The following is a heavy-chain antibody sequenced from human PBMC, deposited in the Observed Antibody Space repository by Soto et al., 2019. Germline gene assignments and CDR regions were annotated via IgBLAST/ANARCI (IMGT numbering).Heavy chain of an antibody. Sequence: HSQTLSLTCAISGDSVSSNSAAWNWIRQSPSRGLEWLGRTYYRSKWYNDYAVSVKSRITINPDTSKNQFSLQLNSVTPEDTAVYYCERVVDETRHNWFDPWGQGTLVTVSS. CDR2: TYYRSKWYN. CDR1: GDSVSSNSAA. D-gene: IGHD1-1*01. V-gene: IGHV6-1*01. CDR3: ERVVDETRHNWFDP. J-gene: IGHJ5*02.